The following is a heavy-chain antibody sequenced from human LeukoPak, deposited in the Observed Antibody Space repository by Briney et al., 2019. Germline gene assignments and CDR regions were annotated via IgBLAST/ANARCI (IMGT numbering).Heavy chain of an antibody. CDR3: ARELSLSSDFWTGPFDS. CDR2: TSYSGDRQ. D-gene: IGHD3/OR15-3a*01. V-gene: IGHV3-30-3*01. Sequence: GGSLRLSCTASGFTFDDYAMSWVRQAPGKGLEWVTVTSYSGDRQSYADSVRGRFTISRDNSKNTLLLQMESLRPEDTAVYYCARELSLSSDFWTGPFDSWGQGTLVTVSS. J-gene: IGHJ4*02. CDR1: GFTFDDYA.